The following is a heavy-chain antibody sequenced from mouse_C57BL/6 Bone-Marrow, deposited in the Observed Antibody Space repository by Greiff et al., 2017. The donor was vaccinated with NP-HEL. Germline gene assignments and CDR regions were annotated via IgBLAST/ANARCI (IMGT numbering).Heavy chain of an antibody. CDR3: ASYPYWYFDV. J-gene: IGHJ1*03. CDR2: IYPRSGNT. Sequence: QVQLQQSGAELARPGASVKLSCKASGYTFTSYGISWVKQRTGQGLEWIGEIYPRSGNTYYNEKFKGKATLTADKSSSTAYMELRSLTSEDSAVYVCASYPYWYFDVWGTGTTVTVSS. CDR1: GYTFTSYG. V-gene: IGHV1-81*01.